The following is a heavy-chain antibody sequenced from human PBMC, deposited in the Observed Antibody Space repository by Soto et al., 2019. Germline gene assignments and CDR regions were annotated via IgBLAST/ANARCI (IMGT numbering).Heavy chain of an antibody. Sequence: SETLSLTCTVSGGSISSYYWSWIRQPPGKGLEWIGYIYYSGSTNYNPSLKSRVTISVDTSKNQFSLKLSSVTAADTAVYYCASFMTYDFWSGYYTGSGGTFDDWGQGTLVTVSS. CDR3: ASFMTYDFWSGYYTGSGGTFDD. CDR1: GGSISSYY. V-gene: IGHV4-59*08. D-gene: IGHD3-3*01. J-gene: IGHJ4*02. CDR2: IYYSGST.